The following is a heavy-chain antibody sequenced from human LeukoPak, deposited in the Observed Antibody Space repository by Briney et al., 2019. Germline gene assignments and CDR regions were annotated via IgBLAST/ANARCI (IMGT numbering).Heavy chain of an antibody. J-gene: IGHJ4*02. V-gene: IGHV3-23*01. Sequence: GGSLRLSCAASGFTFTSYAMNWVRRAPGKGLEWVSAISGSGDSTYYADSVKGRSTISRDNSKNTLYLQMNSLRAEDTAVYYCAKDRGIEYCSSSSCLGPFDYWGQGTLVTVSS. CDR3: AKDRGIEYCSSSSCLGPFDY. D-gene: IGHD2-2*01. CDR2: ISGSGDST. CDR1: GFTFTSYA.